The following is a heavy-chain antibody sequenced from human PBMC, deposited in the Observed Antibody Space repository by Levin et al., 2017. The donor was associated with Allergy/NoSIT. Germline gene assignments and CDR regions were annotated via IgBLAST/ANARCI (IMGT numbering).Heavy chain of an antibody. Sequence: PSETLSLTCTVSGGSISSSSYYWGWIRQPPGKGLEWIGSIYYSGSTYYNPSLKSRVTISVDTSKNQFSLKLSSVTAADTAVYYCARSIAARPDPDYWGQGTLVTVSS. CDR3: ARSIAARPDPDY. V-gene: IGHV4-39*01. CDR2: IYYSGST. CDR1: GGSISSSSYY. D-gene: IGHD6-6*01. J-gene: IGHJ4*02.